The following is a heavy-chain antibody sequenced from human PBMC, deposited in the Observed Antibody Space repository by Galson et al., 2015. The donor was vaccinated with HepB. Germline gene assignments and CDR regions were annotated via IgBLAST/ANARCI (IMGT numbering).Heavy chain of an antibody. J-gene: IGHJ6*02. CDR2: ISYDGSNK. Sequence: SLRLSCAASGFTFSSYAMHWVRQAPGKGLEWVAVISYDGSNKYYADSVKGRFTISRDNSKNTLYLQMNSLRAEDTAVYYCARADFGGYYDILTGYYRGDYYYYGMDVWGQGTTVTVSS. V-gene: IGHV3-30*04. CDR3: ARADFGGYYDILTGYYRGDYYYYGMDV. D-gene: IGHD3-9*01. CDR1: GFTFSSYA.